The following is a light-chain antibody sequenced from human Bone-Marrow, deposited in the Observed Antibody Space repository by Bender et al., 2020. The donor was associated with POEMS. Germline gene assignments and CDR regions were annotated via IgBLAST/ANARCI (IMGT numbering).Light chain of an antibody. CDR3: QSADSSGIYSVV. CDR1: ELTHQY. J-gene: IGLJ2*01. Sequence: SYELTQPPSVSVSPGQTARIPCSGEELTHQYAYWYQQKAGQAPVMAIYKDSERPSGIPERFSGSSSGTTATLTISGVQAEDEADYYCQSADSSGIYSVVFGGGTKLTVL. V-gene: IGLV3-25*03. CDR2: KDS.